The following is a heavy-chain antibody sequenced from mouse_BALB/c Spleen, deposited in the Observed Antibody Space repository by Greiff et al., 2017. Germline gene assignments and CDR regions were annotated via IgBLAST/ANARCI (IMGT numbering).Heavy chain of an antibody. J-gene: IGHJ4*01. CDR3: ARWGGNYVYYAMDY. CDR1: GYTFTDYA. Sequence: VQLQQSGAELVRPGVSVKISCKGSGYTFTDYAMHWVKQSHAKSLEWIGVISTYYGDASYNQKFKGKATMTVDKSSSTAYMELARLTSEDSAIYYCARWGGNYVYYAMDYWGQGTSVTVSS. D-gene: IGHD2-1*01. CDR2: ISTYYGDA. V-gene: IGHV1S137*01.